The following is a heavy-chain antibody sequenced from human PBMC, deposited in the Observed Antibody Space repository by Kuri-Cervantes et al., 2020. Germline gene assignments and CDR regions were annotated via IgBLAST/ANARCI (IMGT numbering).Heavy chain of an antibody. Sequence: ASVKVSCKASGYTFTGYYMHWVRQAPGQGLEWMGWINPNSGGTNYAQKFQGRVTITADESTSTAYMELSSLRSEDTAVYYCAREGVGANDYWGQGTLVTVSS. D-gene: IGHD1-26*01. CDR1: GYTFTGYY. V-gene: IGHV1-2*02. CDR3: AREGVGANDY. J-gene: IGHJ4*02. CDR2: INPNSGGT.